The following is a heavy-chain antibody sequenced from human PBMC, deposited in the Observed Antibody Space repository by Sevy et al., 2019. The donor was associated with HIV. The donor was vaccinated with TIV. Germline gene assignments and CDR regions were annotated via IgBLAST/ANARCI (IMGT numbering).Heavy chain of an antibody. J-gene: IGHJ4*02. Sequence: GGSLRLSCAASGFTFSSYGMHWVRQAPGKGLEWVAVIWYDGSNKYYADSVKGRFTISRDNSKNTLYLQMNSLRAEDTAVYYCARALAIRLGELSLAFGLGGLDYWGQGTLVTVSS. CDR3: ARALAIRLGELSLAFGLGGLDY. D-gene: IGHD3-16*02. V-gene: IGHV3-33*01. CDR2: IWYDGSNK. CDR1: GFTFSSYG.